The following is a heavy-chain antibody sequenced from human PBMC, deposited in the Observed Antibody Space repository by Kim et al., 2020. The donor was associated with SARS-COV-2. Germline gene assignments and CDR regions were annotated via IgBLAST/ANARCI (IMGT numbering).Heavy chain of an antibody. Sequence: GGSLRLSCAASGFTFDDYAMHWVRQAPGKGLEWVSGISWNSGSIGYADSVKGRFTISRDNAKNSLYLQMNSLRAEDTALYYCAKEYDSSGWGFDDWGQGTLVTVSS. CDR3: AKEYDSSGWGFDD. D-gene: IGHD6-19*01. J-gene: IGHJ4*02. CDR2: ISWNSGSI. V-gene: IGHV3-9*01. CDR1: GFTFDDYA.